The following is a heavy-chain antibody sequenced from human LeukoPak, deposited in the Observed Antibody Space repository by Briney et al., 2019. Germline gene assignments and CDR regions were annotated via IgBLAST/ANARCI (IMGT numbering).Heavy chain of an antibody. J-gene: IGHJ5*02. CDR1: GYTFTSYG. D-gene: IGHD3-22*01. Sequence: GASVKVSCTASGYTFTSYGISWVRQAPGQGLEWMGWISAYNGNTNYAQKLQGRVTMTTDTSTSTAYMELRSLRSDDTAVYYCARSYYYDSSGYRGFDPWGQGTLVTVSS. CDR2: ISAYNGNT. V-gene: IGHV1-18*01. CDR3: ARSYYYDSSGYRGFDP.